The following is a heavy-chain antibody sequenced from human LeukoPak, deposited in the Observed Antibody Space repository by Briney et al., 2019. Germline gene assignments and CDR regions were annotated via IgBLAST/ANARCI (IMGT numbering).Heavy chain of an antibody. D-gene: IGHD3-9*01. CDR3: ARGPAYYDILTGYDY. CDR1: GGTFSSYA. Sequence: VKVSCKASGGTFSSYAISWVRQAPGQGLEWMGRIIPIFGTANYAQKFQGRVTITTDESTSTAYMELSSLRSEDTAVYYCARGPAYYDILTGYDYWGQGTLVTVSS. CDR2: IIPIFGTA. V-gene: IGHV1-69*05. J-gene: IGHJ4*02.